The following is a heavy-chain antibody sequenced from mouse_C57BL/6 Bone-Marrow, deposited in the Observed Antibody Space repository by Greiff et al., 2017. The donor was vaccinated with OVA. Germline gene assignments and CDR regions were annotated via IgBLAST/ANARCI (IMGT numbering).Heavy chain of an antibody. J-gene: IGHJ1*03. CDR2: IDPSDSYT. V-gene: IGHV1-69*01. Sequence: QVQLQQPGAELVMPGASVKLSCKASGYTFTSYWMHWVKQRPRQGLEWIGEIDPSDSYTNYNQKFKGKSTLTVDKSSSTAYMQLSSLTSEDSAVYYCARDLHWYFDVWGTGTTVTVSS. CDR3: ARDLHWYFDV. CDR1: GYTFTSYW.